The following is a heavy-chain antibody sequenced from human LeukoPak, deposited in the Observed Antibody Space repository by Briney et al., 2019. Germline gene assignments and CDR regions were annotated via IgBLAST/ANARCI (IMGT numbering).Heavy chain of an antibody. CDR3: AGGWDEYFQH. CDR1: GFILSTAW. CDR2: ISYDGSNK. J-gene: IGHJ1*01. Sequence: SGGSLRLSCEASGFILSTAWMTWVRQAPGKGLEWVAVISYDGSNKYYADSVKGRFTISRDNSKNTLYLQMNSLRAEDTAVYYCAGGWDEYFQHWGQGTLVTVSS. V-gene: IGHV3-30-3*01. D-gene: IGHD6-19*01.